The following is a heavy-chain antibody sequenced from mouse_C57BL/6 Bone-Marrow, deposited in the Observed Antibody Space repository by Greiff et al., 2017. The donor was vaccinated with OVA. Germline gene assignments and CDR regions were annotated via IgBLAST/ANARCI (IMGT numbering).Heavy chain of an antibody. D-gene: IGHD2-12*01. Sequence: VHLVESGAELVKPGASVKISCKASGYAFSSYWMNWVKQRPGKGLEWIGQIYPGDGDTNYNGKFKGKATLTADKSSSTAYMQLSSLTSEDSAVYFCARYSPYAMDYWGQGTSVTVSS. CDR2: IYPGDGDT. V-gene: IGHV1-80*01. CDR3: ARYSPYAMDY. J-gene: IGHJ4*01. CDR1: GYAFSSYW.